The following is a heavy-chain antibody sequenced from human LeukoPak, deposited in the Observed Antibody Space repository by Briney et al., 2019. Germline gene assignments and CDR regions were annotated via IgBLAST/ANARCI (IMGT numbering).Heavy chain of an antibody. Sequence: ASVKVSCKASGYTFTDYYMHWVRQAPGQGLEWMGWINPNSGGTNYAQKFQGRVTMTRDTSISTAYMELCRLRSDDTAVYYCASELGVVPAAFDYWGQGTLVTVSS. CDR3: ASELGVVPAAFDY. J-gene: IGHJ4*02. V-gene: IGHV1-2*02. CDR2: INPNSGGT. CDR1: GYTFTDYY. D-gene: IGHD2-2*01.